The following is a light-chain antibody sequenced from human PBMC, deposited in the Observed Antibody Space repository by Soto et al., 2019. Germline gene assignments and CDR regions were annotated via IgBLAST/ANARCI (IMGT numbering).Light chain of an antibody. CDR1: QSISNN. CDR2: DAS. CDR3: QQRSQWPPMT. J-gene: IGKJ5*01. Sequence: EIVMTQSPATLSVSPGERATLSCRASQSISNNLAWYQVKPGQAPRLLIYDASSRATGVPARFSGSGSGTDFSLTISSLEPEDVAVYYCQQRSQWPPMTFGQGTRLEIK. V-gene: IGKV3-11*01.